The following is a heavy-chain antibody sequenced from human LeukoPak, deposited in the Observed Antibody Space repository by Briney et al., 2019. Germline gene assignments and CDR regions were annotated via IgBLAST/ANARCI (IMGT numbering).Heavy chain of an antibody. CDR3: ARGWTGTTPEYFDY. CDR1: GFTFSTYG. D-gene: IGHD1-1*01. CDR2: IWYDGSNK. Sequence: GGSLRLSCAASGFTFSTYGMHWVRQAPGKGPEWLAVIWYDGSNKYYADSVKGRFTISRDNSKNTLYLQMDSLRAEDTAVYYCARGWTGTTPEYFDYWGQGTLVTVSS. J-gene: IGHJ4*02. V-gene: IGHV3-33*01.